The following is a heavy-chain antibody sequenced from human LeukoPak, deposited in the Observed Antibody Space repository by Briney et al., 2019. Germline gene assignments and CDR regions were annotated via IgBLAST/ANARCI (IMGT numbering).Heavy chain of an antibody. CDR1: GYTFTDYY. D-gene: IGHD2-2*01. CDR2: INRNDGDT. Sequence: ASVKVSCKASGYTFTDYYMHWVRQAPGQGFEWMGWINRNDGDTNYAQKFQGRVTMTRDTSISTAHMEMSRLRSDDTAVYYCARANFLYCSSSTCLFDYWGQGTLVTVSS. J-gene: IGHJ4*02. CDR3: ARANFLYCSSSTCLFDY. V-gene: IGHV1-2*02.